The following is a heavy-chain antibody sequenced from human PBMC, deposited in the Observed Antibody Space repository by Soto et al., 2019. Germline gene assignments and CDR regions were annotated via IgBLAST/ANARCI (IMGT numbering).Heavy chain of an antibody. CDR3: ARAAAAGTGIEWFDP. J-gene: IGHJ5*02. V-gene: IGHV1-46*01. CDR2: ISPSGGST. D-gene: IGHD6-13*01. CDR1: GYTFTSYY. Sequence: QVQLVQSGAEVKKPGASVKVSCKASGYTFTSYYMHWVRQAPGQGLEWMGIISPSGGSTSYAQKFQGRVTMTRDTSTSTVYMELSSLRSEDTAVYYCARAAAAGTGIEWFDPWGQGTLVTVSS.